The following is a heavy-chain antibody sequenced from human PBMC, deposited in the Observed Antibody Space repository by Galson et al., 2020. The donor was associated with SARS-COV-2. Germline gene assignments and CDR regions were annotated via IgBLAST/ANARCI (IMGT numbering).Heavy chain of an antibody. J-gene: IGHJ3*02. D-gene: IGHD6-13*01. CDR2: ITWNGGNI. V-gene: IGHV3-9*01. Sequence: GGSLRLSCAASGFAFDDYAMHWVRQAPGKGLEWVSGITWNGGNIAYADSVKGRFTISRDNAKNSLFLQMNSLRTEDTALYYCAKVYTTSWSYDAFDIRGQGTMVTVSS. CDR1: GFAFDDYA. CDR3: AKVYTTSWSYDAFDI.